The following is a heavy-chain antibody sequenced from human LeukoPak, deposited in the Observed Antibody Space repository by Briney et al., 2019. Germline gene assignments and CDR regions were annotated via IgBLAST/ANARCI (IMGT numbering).Heavy chain of an antibody. Sequence: PSETLSLTCAVSGYSISSGYYWGWIRQPPGKGLEWIGSIYHSGSTYYNPSLKSRVTISVDTSKNQFSLKLSSVTAADTAVYYCAADDSDAFDIWGQGTMVTVSS. J-gene: IGHJ3*02. CDR1: GYSISSGYY. V-gene: IGHV4-38-2*01. CDR3: AADDSDAFDI. D-gene: IGHD3-3*01. CDR2: IYHSGST.